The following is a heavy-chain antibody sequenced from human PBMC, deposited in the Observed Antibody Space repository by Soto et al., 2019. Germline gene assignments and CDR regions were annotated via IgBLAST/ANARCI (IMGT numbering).Heavy chain of an antibody. Sequence: SETLSLTCTVSGGSISSSSYHWGWIRQPPGKGLEWIGIIYYSGTTYYNPSLKSRVTISVDTSKNQFSLKVNSVTAADTAVYYCARQAGDYGGTNWFDPWGQGALVTVSS. J-gene: IGHJ5*02. CDR3: ARQAGDYGGTNWFDP. V-gene: IGHV4-39*01. D-gene: IGHD4-17*01. CDR1: GGSISSSSYH. CDR2: IYYSGTT.